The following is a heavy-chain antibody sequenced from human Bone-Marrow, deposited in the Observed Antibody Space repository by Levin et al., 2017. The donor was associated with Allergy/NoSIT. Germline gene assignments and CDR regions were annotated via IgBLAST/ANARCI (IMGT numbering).Heavy chain of an antibody. CDR2: VNSDGTLT. CDR1: DFIFGSFW. D-gene: IGHD1-14*01. V-gene: IGHV3-74*01. Sequence: PGGSLRLSCAASDFIFGSFWMHWVRQAPGKGLVWVARVNSDGTLTHYADSVKGRFTVSRDNAKNMAYLQMNSLRVEDTAFYFCARWGLGTPGLDHWGRGTLVTVSS. J-gene: IGHJ4*02. CDR3: ARWGLGTPGLDH.